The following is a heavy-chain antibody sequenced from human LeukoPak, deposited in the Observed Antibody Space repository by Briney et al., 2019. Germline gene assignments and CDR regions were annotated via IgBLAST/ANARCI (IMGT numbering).Heavy chain of an antibody. D-gene: IGHD6-19*01. CDR1: GGSISSSSYY. Sequence: SETLSLTCTVCGGSISSSSYYWGWIRQPPGKGLEWIGSIYYSGSTYYNPSLKSRVTISVDTSKNQFSLKLSSVTAADTAVYYCARRSAVAGIDYFDYWGQGTLVTVSS. V-gene: IGHV4-39*01. CDR2: IYYSGST. J-gene: IGHJ4*02. CDR3: ARRSAVAGIDYFDY.